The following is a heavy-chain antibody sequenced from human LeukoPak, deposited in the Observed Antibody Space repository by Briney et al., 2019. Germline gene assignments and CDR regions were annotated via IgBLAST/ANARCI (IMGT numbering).Heavy chain of an antibody. CDR1: GFTISSYW. J-gene: IGHJ6*02. CDR3: ARGGGLDV. V-gene: IGHV3-7*03. D-gene: IGHD3-16*01. CDR2: IKQDGSEK. Sequence: GGSLRLSCAASGFTISSYWISWVRQAPGKGLEWVANIKQDGSEKYYVDSVKSRFTISRDNAKNSLYLQMNSLRAEDTAVYFCARGGGLDVWGQGATVTVSS.